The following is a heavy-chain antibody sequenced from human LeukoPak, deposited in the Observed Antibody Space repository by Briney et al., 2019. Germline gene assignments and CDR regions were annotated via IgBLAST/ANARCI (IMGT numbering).Heavy chain of an antibody. Sequence: PGGSLRLSCAASGFTFSSYWMSWVRQAPGKGLEWVAVISYDGSNKYYADSVKGRFTISRDNSKNTLYLQMNSLRAEDTAVYYCARDVLTYGSYFDYWGQGTLVTVSS. D-gene: IGHD3-10*01. CDR2: ISYDGSNK. V-gene: IGHV3-30-3*01. CDR3: ARDVLTYGSYFDY. J-gene: IGHJ4*02. CDR1: GFTFSSYW.